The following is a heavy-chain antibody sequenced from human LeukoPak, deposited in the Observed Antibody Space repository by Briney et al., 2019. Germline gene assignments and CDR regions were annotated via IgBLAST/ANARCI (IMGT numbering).Heavy chain of an antibody. CDR2: IRSDGYDT. V-gene: IGHV3-30*02. Sequence: TGGSLRLSSGASGFVFDNHDMHWVREAPGKGLEWGAFIRSDGYDTYYADSAKGRFTITRDNFKNTVYLQINSLRLQDMSVYCCPKPGGSGVDYWGRGTRVTVSS. CDR1: GFVFDNHD. J-gene: IGHJ4*02. D-gene: IGHD1-26*01. CDR3: PKPGGSGVDY.